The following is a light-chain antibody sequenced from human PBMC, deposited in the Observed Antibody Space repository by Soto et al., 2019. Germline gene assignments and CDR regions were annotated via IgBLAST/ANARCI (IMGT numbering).Light chain of an antibody. CDR2: DAS. V-gene: IGKV3-11*01. J-gene: IGKJ1*01. CDR1: QIVSDY. Sequence: ESVLTQSPATLSLSPGERYTLSCRASQIVSDYLAWYQHKPGQPPXLLIYDASKRATGIPPRFSGSWSTTDFTLPISSLEPEDFAVYFWHQRGNGPPWTFGQGTKV. CDR3: HQRGNGPPWT.